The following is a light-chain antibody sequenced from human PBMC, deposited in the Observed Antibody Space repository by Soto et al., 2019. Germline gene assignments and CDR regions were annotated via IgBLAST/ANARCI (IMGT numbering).Light chain of an antibody. CDR3: QQSYSTLPIT. CDR2: AAS. Sequence: DIQITQSPSSLSASVGDRVTITCRAGQSISNYLNWYQQKPGKAPKLMIYAASNLQSGVPSRFSGSGSGTDFTLTISSLQPEDFANYYCQQSYSTLPITFGQGTRLEIK. CDR1: QSISNY. V-gene: IGKV1-39*01. J-gene: IGKJ5*01.